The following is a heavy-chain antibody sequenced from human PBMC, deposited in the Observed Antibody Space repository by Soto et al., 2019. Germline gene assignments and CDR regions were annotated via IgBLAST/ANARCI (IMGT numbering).Heavy chain of an antibody. CDR3: ARDLEAGDH. Sequence: QVQLVQSGAEVKKPGASVKVSCRTSGYTFKHYYIHWVRQAPGQGLEWLGIINPASASTNYAQEFQDSVTLTMDTSTTKVYMQLSGLRAEDTAIFYCARDLEAGDHWGQGTLVTVSS. V-gene: IGHV1-46*02. CDR1: GYTFKHYY. D-gene: IGHD6-13*01. CDR2: INPASAST. J-gene: IGHJ4*02.